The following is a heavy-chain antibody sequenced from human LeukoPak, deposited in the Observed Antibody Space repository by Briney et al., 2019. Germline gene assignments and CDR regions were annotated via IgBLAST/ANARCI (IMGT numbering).Heavy chain of an antibody. CDR3: TKSDGYGLIRI. V-gene: IGHV4-34*03. D-gene: IGHD3-10*01. CDR1: GGSFSGYY. CDR2: INHSGST. J-gene: IGHJ3*02. Sequence: TSETLSLTCAVYGGSFSGYYWSWIPEPPGKGLEWIGEINHSGSTNYNPSLKSRVTISVDTSENQFSLKLSSVTAADTAAYYSTKSDGYGLIRICGRGTMVTVSS.